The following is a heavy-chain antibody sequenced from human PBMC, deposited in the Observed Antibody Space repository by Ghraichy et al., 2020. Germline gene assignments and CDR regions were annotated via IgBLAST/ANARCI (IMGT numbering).Heavy chain of an antibody. D-gene: IGHD3-16*01. CDR1: GFTFEIHS. CDR3: VRDGRAYDDGSYYYYFMDV. Sequence: GGSLRLSCAASGFTFEIHSMNWVRQAPGKGLEWVSYISARSRVTKYADSVRGRFTISRDDAKNSLYLQMNGLRAEDTALYFCVRDGRAYDDGSYYYYFMDVWGKGTTVTVSS. V-gene: IGHV3-48*01. CDR2: ISARSRVT. J-gene: IGHJ6*03.